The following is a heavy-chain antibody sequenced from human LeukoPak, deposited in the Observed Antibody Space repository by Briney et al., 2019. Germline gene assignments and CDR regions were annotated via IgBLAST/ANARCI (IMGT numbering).Heavy chain of an antibody. J-gene: IGHJ4*02. CDR3: ATYRQVLLPFES. CDR1: GFTFSTFA. CDR2: IFPSGGEI. V-gene: IGHV3-23*01. D-gene: IGHD2-8*02. Sequence: GGSLRLSCAVSGFTFSTFAMIWVRQPPGKGLEWVSSIFPSGGEIHYADSVRGRFTISRDNSKSTLSLQMNSLRAEDTAIYYCATYRQVLLPFESWGQGTLVTVSS.